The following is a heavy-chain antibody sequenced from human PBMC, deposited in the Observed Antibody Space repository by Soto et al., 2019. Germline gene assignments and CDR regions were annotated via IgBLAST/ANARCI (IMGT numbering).Heavy chain of an antibody. V-gene: IGHV3-48*02. D-gene: IGHD3-22*01. Sequence: GGSLRLSCAASGFTFSSYSMNWVRQAPGKGLEWVSYISSSSSTIYYADSVKGRFTISRDNAKNSLYLQMNSLRDEDTAVYYCARSTNYYDSSGYYYYYGMDVWGQGTTVTVSS. CDR3: ARSTNYYDSSGYYYYYGMDV. J-gene: IGHJ6*02. CDR2: ISSSSSTI. CDR1: GFTFSSYS.